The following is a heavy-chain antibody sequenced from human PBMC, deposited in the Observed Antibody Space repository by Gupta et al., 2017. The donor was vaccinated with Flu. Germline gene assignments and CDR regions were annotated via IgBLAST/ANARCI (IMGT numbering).Heavy chain of an antibody. CDR1: GFTVKNHT. J-gene: IGHJ4*01. D-gene: IGHD2-15*01. CDR3: AGGGRQHIDF. V-gene: IGHV3-64*01. CDR2: IRSQGQLT. Sequence: GFTVKNHTMHWVRQDQGKGLEYVSGIRSQGQLTIYEKSVKGRFTVSRDTSKNILFLQMDGLRPDDTGEYFCAGGGRQHIDFWGLGALGTVSS.